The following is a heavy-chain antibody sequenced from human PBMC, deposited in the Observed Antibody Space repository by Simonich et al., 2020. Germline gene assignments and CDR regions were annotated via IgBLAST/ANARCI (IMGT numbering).Heavy chain of an antibody. CDR1: GGSFSGYY. CDR3: ARCGLVNYDILTGYHNWFDP. D-gene: IGHD3-9*01. V-gene: IGHV4-34*04. J-gene: IGHJ5*02. Sequence: QVQLQQWGAGLLKPSETLSLTCAVYGGSFSGYYWSWIRQPPGKGLEWIGEINHSGRTNTHPSLKSLCTISVSTSKNQVSRKLSSVTAADTAVYYCARCGLVNYDILTGYHNWFDPWGQGTLVTVSS. CDR2: INHSGRT.